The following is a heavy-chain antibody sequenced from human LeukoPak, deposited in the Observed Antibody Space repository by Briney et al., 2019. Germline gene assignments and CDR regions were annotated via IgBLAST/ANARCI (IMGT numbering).Heavy chain of an antibody. J-gene: IGHJ5*02. V-gene: IGHV3-48*03. CDR2: ISSSGSTI. CDR3: ASDRYCTNGVCYTGFDP. CDR1: GFTFSSYE. Sequence: GGSLRLSCAASGFTFSSYEMNWVRQAPGKGLEWVSYISSSGSTIYYADSVKGRFTISRDNAKNSPYLQMNSLRAGDTAVYYCASDRYCTNGVCYTGFDPWGQGTLVTVSS. D-gene: IGHD2-8*01.